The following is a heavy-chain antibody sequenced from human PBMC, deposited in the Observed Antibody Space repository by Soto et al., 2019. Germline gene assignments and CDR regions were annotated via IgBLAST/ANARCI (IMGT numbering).Heavy chain of an antibody. Sequence: GGSLRLSCAASGFTFSSYAMSWVRQAPGKGLEWVSRVNGGGSRTTYADAVKGRFTISRDNAKNTLYLQMDSLRAEDTAVYYCARGPNYYDSGFCDYWGQGTLVTVSS. CDR2: VNGGGSRT. CDR3: ARGPNYYDSGFCDY. CDR1: GFTFSSYA. D-gene: IGHD3-22*01. J-gene: IGHJ4*02. V-gene: IGHV3-74*01.